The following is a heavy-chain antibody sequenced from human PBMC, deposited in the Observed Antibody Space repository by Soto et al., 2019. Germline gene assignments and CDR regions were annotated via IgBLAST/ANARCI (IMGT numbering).Heavy chain of an antibody. Sequence: PGGSLRLSCAASGFTFSSYGMHWVRQAPGKGLEWVAVISYDGSNKYYADSVKGRFTISRDNSKNTLYLQMNSLRAEDTAVYYCAKDRGPLGHYYGMDVWGQGTTVTVSS. CDR2: ISYDGSNK. CDR3: AKDRGPLGHYYGMDV. J-gene: IGHJ6*02. CDR1: GFTFSSYG. V-gene: IGHV3-30*18. D-gene: IGHD3-10*01.